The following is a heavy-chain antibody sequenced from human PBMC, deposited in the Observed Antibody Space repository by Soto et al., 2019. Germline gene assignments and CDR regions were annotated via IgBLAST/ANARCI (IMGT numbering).Heavy chain of an antibody. CDR1: GGSISSYY. V-gene: IGHV4-4*07. D-gene: IGHD3-9*01. CDR2: IYTSGST. Sequence: QVQLQESGPGLVKPSETLSLTCTVSGGSISSYYWSWIRQPAGKGLEWIGRIYTSGSTNYNPSLKSRVTMSVDTSKKQFSLKLSSVTAADTAVYYCARGGKGFTYYDILTGYPTDGMDVWGQGTKVTVSS. J-gene: IGHJ6*02. CDR3: ARGGKGFTYYDILTGYPTDGMDV.